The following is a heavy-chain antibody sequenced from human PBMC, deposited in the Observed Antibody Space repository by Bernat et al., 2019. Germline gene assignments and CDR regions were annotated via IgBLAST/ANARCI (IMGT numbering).Heavy chain of an antibody. V-gene: IGHV1-69*06. J-gene: IGHJ5*02. CDR1: GGTFSSYA. Sequence: GAEVKKPGSSVKVSCKASGGTFSSYAISWVRQAPGQGLEWMGGIIPIFGTTNYAQRFQGRVTITADKSTSTAYMELSSLRSEDTAVYYCARPILVRGVIWGNWFDPWGRGTLVTVSS. CDR3: ARPILVRGVIWGNWFDP. CDR2: IIPIFGTT. D-gene: IGHD3-10*01.